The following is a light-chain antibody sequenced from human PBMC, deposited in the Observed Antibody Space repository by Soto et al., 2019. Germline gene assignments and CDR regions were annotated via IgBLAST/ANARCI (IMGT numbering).Light chain of an antibody. Sequence: EIVMTQSPATLSVSPGERATLSCRASQSVSSNLAWYQQKPGQAPRLLIYGTSTRATGIPARFSGSGSGTEFTLTISSLQSEDFAVYYCQHYNNLPRTGGQGPKVEIK. CDR2: GTS. V-gene: IGKV3-15*01. CDR3: QHYNNLPRT. J-gene: IGKJ1*01. CDR1: QSVSSN.